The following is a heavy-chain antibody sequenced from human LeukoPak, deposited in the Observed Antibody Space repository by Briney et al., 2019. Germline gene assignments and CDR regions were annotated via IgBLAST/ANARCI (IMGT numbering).Heavy chain of an antibody. D-gene: IGHD6-19*01. J-gene: IGHJ5*02. V-gene: IGHV4-61*01. Sequence: SETLSLTCTVSGGSVSSGSYYWSWIRQPPGKGLEWIGYIYYSGSTNYNPSLKSRVTISVDTSKNQFSLKLSSVTAADTAVYYCASRGSGAVAPRFDPWGQGTLVTVSS. CDR3: ASRGSGAVAPRFDP. CDR1: GGSVSSGSYY. CDR2: IYYSGST.